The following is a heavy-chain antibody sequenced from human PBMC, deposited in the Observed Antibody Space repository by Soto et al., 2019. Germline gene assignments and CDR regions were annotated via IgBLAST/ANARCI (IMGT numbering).Heavy chain of an antibody. D-gene: IGHD6-19*01. CDR3: ARAGQWLFGQYYFDH. CDR2: IYDSGTTYT. V-gene: IGHV4-38-2*01. J-gene: IGHJ4*02. CDR1: GYFISSGHY. Sequence: SETLSLTCAVSGYFISSGHYWGWIRQPPGKGLEWIGYIYDSGTTYTYFNPSLKSRVTISVDTSKNQFSLKVRSVTAADSAVYYCARAGQWLFGQYYFDHWGQGTLVTVS.